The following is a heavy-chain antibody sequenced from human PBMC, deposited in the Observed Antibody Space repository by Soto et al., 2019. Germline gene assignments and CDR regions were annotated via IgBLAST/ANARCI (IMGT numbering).Heavy chain of an antibody. CDR3: ARVGYSGYDRTL. CDR1: GFTFSSYS. CDR2: ISSSSSYI. V-gene: IGHV3-21*01. Sequence: ESGGGLVKPGGSLRLSCAASGFTFSSYSMNWVRQAPGKGLEWVSSISSSSSYIYYADSVKGRFTISRDNAKNSLYLQMNSLRAEDTAVYYCARVGYSGYDRTLWGQGTTVTVSS. J-gene: IGHJ6*02. D-gene: IGHD5-12*01.